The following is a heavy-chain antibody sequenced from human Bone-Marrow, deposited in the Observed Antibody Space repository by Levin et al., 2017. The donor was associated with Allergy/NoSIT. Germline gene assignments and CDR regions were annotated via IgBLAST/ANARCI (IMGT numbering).Heavy chain of an antibody. V-gene: IGHV3-15*01. J-gene: IGHJ6*02. CDR1: GFNFTNAW. CDR2: IKSRNDGGTT. D-gene: IGHD2-15*01. Sequence: GESLKISCAASGFNFTNAWMSWVRQAPGKGLEWVGRIKSRNDGGTTDYAAPVKGRFIISKDVSKNTLYLQMNSMKTQDTAVYYCSTEVGHCSGGSCYLLPFYYGMDVWGQGTTVTVSS. CDR3: STEVGHCSGGSCYLLPFYYGMDV.